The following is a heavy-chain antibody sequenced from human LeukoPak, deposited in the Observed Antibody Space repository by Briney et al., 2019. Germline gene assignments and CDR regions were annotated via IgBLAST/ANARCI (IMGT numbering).Heavy chain of an antibody. Sequence: PSETLSLTCTVSGGSISSYYWSWIRQPPGKGLEWIGYIYYSGSTNYNPSLKSRVTISVDTSKNQFSLRLSSVTAADTAVYYCARVSSLYYIDYWGQGTLVTVSS. CDR2: IYYSGST. CDR1: GGSISSYY. CDR3: ARVSSLYYIDY. D-gene: IGHD2-8*01. J-gene: IGHJ4*02. V-gene: IGHV4-59*08.